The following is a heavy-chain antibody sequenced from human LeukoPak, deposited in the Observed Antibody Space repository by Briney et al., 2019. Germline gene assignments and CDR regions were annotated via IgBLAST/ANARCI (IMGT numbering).Heavy chain of an antibody. Sequence: PGGSLRPSCAASGFIVSSDYLTWVRLAPGKGLECVSAISGSGGSTYYADSVEGRFTISRDNSKNTLYLQMNSLRAEDTAVYYCAKDHVVTPPRYWGQGTLVTVSS. CDR3: AKDHVVTPPRY. CDR1: GFIVSSDY. J-gene: IGHJ4*02. D-gene: IGHD4-23*01. V-gene: IGHV3-23*01. CDR2: ISGSGGST.